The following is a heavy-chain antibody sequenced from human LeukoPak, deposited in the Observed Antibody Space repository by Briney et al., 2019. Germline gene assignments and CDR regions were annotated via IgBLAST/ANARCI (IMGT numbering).Heavy chain of an antibody. CDR3: ARLGYDFWSGYYYLLGYYYYMDV. J-gene: IGHJ6*03. CDR2: IYTSGST. D-gene: IGHD3-3*01. CDR1: GGSISSYY. Sequence: PSETLSLTCTVSGGSISSYYWSWIRQPPGKGLEWIGYIYTSGSTNYNPSLKSRVTISVDTSKNQFSLKLSSVTAADTAVYYCARLGYDFWSGYYYLLGYYYYMDVWGKGTTVTVSS. V-gene: IGHV4-4*09.